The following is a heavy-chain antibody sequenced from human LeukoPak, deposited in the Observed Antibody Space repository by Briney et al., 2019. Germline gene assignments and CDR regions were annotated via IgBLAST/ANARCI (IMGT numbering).Heavy chain of an antibody. Sequence: GGSLRLSCAASGFTFSSYEMNWVRQAPGKGLEWVSSISSSYNSIYYADSVKGRFTISRDNAKNSLYLQMNSLRAEDTAVYYCARARAPGAFDIWGQGTMVTVSS. CDR3: ARARAPGAFDI. CDR2: ISSSYNSI. J-gene: IGHJ3*02. CDR1: GFTFSSYE. V-gene: IGHV3-21*01. D-gene: IGHD6-6*01.